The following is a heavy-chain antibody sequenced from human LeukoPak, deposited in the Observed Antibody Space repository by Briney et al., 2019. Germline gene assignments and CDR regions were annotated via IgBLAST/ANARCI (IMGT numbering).Heavy chain of an antibody. CDR2: IIPIFGTA. V-gene: IGHV1-69*13. J-gene: IGHJ4*02. CDR1: GGTFSSYA. Sequence: SVKVSCKASGGTFSSYAISWVRQAPGQGLEWMGGIIPIFGTANYAQKFQGRVTITADESTSTAYVELSSLRSEDTAVYYCARAVLVRYFDWLLSLDYWGQGTLVTVSS. D-gene: IGHD3-9*01. CDR3: ARAVLVRYFDWLLSLDY.